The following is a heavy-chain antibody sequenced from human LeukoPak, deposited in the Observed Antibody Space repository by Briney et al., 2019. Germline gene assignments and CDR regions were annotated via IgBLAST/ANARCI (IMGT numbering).Heavy chain of an antibody. CDR2: ISGSGGST. Sequence: GGTLRLSCAASGFTFSSYGMSWVRQAPGKGLEWVSAISGSGGSTYYADSVKGRFTISRDNPKNSLYLQMNSLRAEDTAVYYCARDSGSYFDYWGQGTLVTVSS. J-gene: IGHJ4*02. D-gene: IGHD1-26*01. CDR3: ARDSGSYFDY. V-gene: IGHV3-23*01. CDR1: GFTFSSYG.